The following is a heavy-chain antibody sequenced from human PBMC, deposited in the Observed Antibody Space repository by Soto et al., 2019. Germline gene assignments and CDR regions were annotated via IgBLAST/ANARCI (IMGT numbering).Heavy chain of an antibody. CDR1: GGTFRSYA. J-gene: IGHJ5*02. D-gene: IGHD6-13*01. CDR2: IIPIFGPA. V-gene: IGHV1-69*06. CDR3: AGSRAAGTRWFDP. Sequence: QVQLVQSGAEVKKPGSSVKVSCKASGGTFRSYAFSWVRQAPGQGLEWMGGIIPIFGPANYAQNFQGRVTITADKCTSTAYMELVSLRSEDKAVYYCAGSRAAGTRWFDPWGQGVLVIVSS.